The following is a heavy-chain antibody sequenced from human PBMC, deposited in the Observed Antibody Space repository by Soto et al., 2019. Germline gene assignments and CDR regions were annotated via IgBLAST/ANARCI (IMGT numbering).Heavy chain of an antibody. J-gene: IGHJ4*02. CDR1: GFTFSSYG. D-gene: IGHD3-22*01. CDR3: AKERQEYYYDSSGPAYFDY. CDR2: ISYDGSNK. V-gene: IGHV3-30*18. Sequence: GGSLRLSCAASGFTFSSYGMHWVRQAPGKGLEWVAVISYDGSNKYYADSAKGRFTISRDNSKNTLYLQMNSLRAEDTAVYYCAKERQEYYYDSSGPAYFDYWGQGTLVTVSS.